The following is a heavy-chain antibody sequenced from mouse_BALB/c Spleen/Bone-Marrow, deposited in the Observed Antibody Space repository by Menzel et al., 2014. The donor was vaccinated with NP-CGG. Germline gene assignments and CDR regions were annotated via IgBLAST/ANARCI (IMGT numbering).Heavy chain of an antibody. CDR2: IYPGDGST. J-gene: IGHJ3*01. D-gene: IGHD2-10*02. V-gene: IGHV1S33*01. Sequence: SGPELVKPGALVKISCKASGYTFTSYDINWVKQRPGQGLEWIGWIYPGDGSTKYNEKFKGKATLTADKSSSTAYMQLSSLTSENSAVFFCARGRGYCNFPWFSYWGQGTLVTVSA. CDR1: GYTFTSYD. CDR3: ARGRGYCNFPWFSY.